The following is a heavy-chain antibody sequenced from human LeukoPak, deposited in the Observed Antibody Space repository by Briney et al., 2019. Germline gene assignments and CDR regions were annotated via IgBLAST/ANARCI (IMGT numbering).Heavy chain of an antibody. Sequence: QTGGSLRLSCAASGFTFSSYAMSWVRQAPGKGLEWVSAISGSGGSAYYADSVKGRFTISRDNCKNTLYLQMNSLRAEDTAVYYCAKPEDIVATIGGPPDAFDIWGQGTMVTVSS. J-gene: IGHJ3*02. CDR2: ISGSGGSA. V-gene: IGHV3-23*01. D-gene: IGHD5-12*01. CDR1: GFTFSSYA. CDR3: AKPEDIVATIGGPPDAFDI.